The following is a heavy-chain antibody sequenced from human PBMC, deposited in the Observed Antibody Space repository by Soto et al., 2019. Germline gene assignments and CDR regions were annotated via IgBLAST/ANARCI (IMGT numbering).Heavy chain of an antibody. D-gene: IGHD6-19*01. CDR1: GGTFSSYA. CDR3: AREADLGGSGWLDAFDI. V-gene: IGHV1-69*06. CDR2: IIPIFGTA. J-gene: IGHJ3*02. Sequence: QVQLVQSGAEVKKPGSSVKVSCKASGGTFSSYAISWVRQAPGQGLEWMGGIIPIFGTANYAQKFQGRVTITADKSTRTAYMELSSLRSADTAVYYCAREADLGGSGWLDAFDIWGRGTMVTVSS.